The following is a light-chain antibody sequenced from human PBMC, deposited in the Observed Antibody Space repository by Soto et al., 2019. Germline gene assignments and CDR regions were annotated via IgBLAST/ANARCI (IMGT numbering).Light chain of an antibody. CDR2: AAS. CDR1: QGISSW. Sequence: DIHISQSPSSLSASVGDRVTMTCRASQGISSWLVWYQQKPGKAPKLLIYAASSLQSGVPSRFSGSGSGTDFTLTISGLQPEDLATYYCQQANSFPWTFGQGTKVDIK. V-gene: IGKV1-12*01. J-gene: IGKJ1*01. CDR3: QQANSFPWT.